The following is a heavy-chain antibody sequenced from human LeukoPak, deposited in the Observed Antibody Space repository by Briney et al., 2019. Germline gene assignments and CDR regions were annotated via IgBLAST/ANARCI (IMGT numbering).Heavy chain of an antibody. CDR1: GASISRGTYH. CDR2: IYSSGAP. Sequence: SQTLSLTCSVSGASISRGTYHCGWLRQAAGKGREWIGRIYSSGAPSYNPSLQSRVTISGATSKNQFALKLTSVTAADTAVYYCAREDVDTGSDYWGQGILVTVSS. V-gene: IGHV4-61*02. D-gene: IGHD5-18*01. CDR3: AREDVDTGSDY. J-gene: IGHJ4*02.